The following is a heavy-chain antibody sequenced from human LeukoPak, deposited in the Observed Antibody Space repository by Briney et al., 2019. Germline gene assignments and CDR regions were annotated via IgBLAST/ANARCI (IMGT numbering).Heavy chain of an antibody. CDR1: RFTFSSYG. D-gene: IGHD1-26*01. V-gene: IGHV3-23*01. J-gene: IGHJ4*02. CDR3: ANQRETQGSYYVFDY. Sequence: GGSLRLSCAASRFTFSSYGMTWVRQAPGKGLEWVSSIGGSGGTFYADSVKGRFTISRDNSKDTLYLQMNSLRAEDTAVYYCANQRETQGSYYVFDYWGQGTLVIVSS. CDR2: IGGSGGT.